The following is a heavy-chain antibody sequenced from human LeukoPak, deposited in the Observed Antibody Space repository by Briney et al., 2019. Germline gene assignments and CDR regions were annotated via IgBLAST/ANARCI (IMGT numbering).Heavy chain of an antibody. CDR2: IKSDASVI. CDR3: ATEYCTDKGNFDL. D-gene: IGHD2/OR15-2a*01. V-gene: IGHV3-7*02. J-gene: IGHJ2*01. CDR1: GFTFSDYW. Sequence: GRSLRLSCAASGFTFSDYWMSGVRQSPGKGREWVANIKSDASVIYSLDSVKGRFTISRDNAKASLYLQMNSLRVEDSAIYYCATEYCTDKGNFDLWGRGTLITVSS.